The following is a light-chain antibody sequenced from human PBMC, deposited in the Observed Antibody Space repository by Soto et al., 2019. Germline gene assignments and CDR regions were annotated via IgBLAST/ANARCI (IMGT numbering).Light chain of an antibody. CDR2: GAS. Sequence: EIVMTQSPATLSVSPGGIATLSCRASQRVSSYLAWYQQRPRQPPRHLIYGASTLATGIPDRFSGSGSGTEFSLTINSLQSEDFAVYYCQQYNTWPPKYTFSQGTKLEIK. CDR3: QQYNTWPPKYT. J-gene: IGKJ2*01. V-gene: IGKV3-15*01. CDR1: QRVSSY.